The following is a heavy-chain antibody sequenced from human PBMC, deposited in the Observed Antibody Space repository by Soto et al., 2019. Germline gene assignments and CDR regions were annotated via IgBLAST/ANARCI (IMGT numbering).Heavy chain of an antibody. J-gene: IGHJ4*01. V-gene: IGHV3-23*01. D-gene: IGHD6-6*01. CDR2: LSDSGDSI. CDR1: GFTFSSHA. Sequence: EVQLLESGGGLVQPGRSLRLSCTASGFTFSSHAMTWVRQAPGKGLEWVSGLSDSGDSIYYADSVKGRFTIYRDNYMNTPYLQMSTMTVEVSVVYYCSNVASSSYALFFCLWCHGTLLTASS. CDR3: SNVASSSYALFFCL.